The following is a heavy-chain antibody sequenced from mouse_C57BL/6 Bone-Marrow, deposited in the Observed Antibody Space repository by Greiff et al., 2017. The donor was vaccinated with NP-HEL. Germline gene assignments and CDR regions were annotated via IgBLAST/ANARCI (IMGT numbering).Heavy chain of an antibody. Sequence: VQLQPSGAELAKPGASVKLSCTASGYTFTSYWMHWVKQRPGQGLEWIGYINPSRGYTKYNQKFKDKATLTADKSSSTAYMQLSSLTYEDSAVYYCARKGDGSSYWFAYWGQGTLVTVSA. CDR1: GYTFTSYW. CDR2: INPSRGYT. V-gene: IGHV1-7*01. CDR3: ARKGDGSSYWFAY. D-gene: IGHD1-1*01. J-gene: IGHJ3*01.